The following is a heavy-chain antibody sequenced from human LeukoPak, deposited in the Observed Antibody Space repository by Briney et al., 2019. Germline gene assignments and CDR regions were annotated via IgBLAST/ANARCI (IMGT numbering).Heavy chain of an antibody. D-gene: IGHD3-10*01. CDR3: AASITMVREGPSFDY. J-gene: IGHJ4*02. CDR2: INPNSDGT. CDR1: GYTFTVYY. V-gene: IGHV1-2*06. Sequence: SVKVSCKASGYTFTVYYMHWVRHAPAQGLEWMGRINPNSDGTNYAQKFQGRVTMTSDTSISTAYMELSRLRSDDTAVYYCAASITMVREGPSFDYWGQGTLVTVSS.